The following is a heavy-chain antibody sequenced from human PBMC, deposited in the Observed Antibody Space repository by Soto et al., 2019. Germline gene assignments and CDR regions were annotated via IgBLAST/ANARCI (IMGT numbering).Heavy chain of an antibody. Sequence: QVQLQESGPGLVKPSETLSLTCTVSGGSISPYYWSWIRQPPGKGLEWIGYVYYSGNTKDNPSLESRGTISVDTSRNRFSLNLTSATAADTAVYYCARKGAAASYAHYYMDVWGRGTAVTVSS. CDR3: ARKGAAASYAHYYMDV. D-gene: IGHD6-13*01. J-gene: IGHJ6*03. V-gene: IGHV4-59*01. CDR1: GGSISPYY. CDR2: VYYSGNT.